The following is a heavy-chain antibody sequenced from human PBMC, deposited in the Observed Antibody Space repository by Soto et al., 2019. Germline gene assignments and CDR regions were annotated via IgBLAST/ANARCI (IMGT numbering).Heavy chain of an antibody. CDR2: IKQDGSEK. D-gene: IGHD3-9*01. J-gene: IGHJ4*02. Sequence: GGSLRLSCAGSGFTFSSYWMSWVRQAPGKGLEWVANIKQDGSEKYYVDSVKGRFTISRDDAKNSLYLQMNSLRAEDTAVYYCARTGYLDYWGQGTLVTVSS. CDR3: ARTGYLDY. CDR1: GFTFSSYW. V-gene: IGHV3-7*01.